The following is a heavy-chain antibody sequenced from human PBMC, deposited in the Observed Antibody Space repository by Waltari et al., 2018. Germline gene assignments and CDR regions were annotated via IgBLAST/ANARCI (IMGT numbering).Heavy chain of an antibody. J-gene: IGHJ3*02. CDR1: GYTFTAYG. V-gene: IGHV1-18*01. D-gene: IGHD3-22*01. CDR2: ISGHNGNT. CDR3: ARDFPTSDYDRSAYWRAFDI. Sequence: QVQLVQSGAEVKKPGASVKVSCKASGYTFTAYGISWVRQAPGQGLEWMGWISGHNGNTKYAQKFQGRVTMTTDTSTSTAYMELRSLRSDDTAVFYCARDFPTSDYDRSAYWRAFDIWGQGTMVTVSA.